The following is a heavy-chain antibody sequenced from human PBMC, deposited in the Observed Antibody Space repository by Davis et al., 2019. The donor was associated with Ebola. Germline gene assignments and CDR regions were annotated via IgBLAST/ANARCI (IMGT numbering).Heavy chain of an antibody. CDR2: ISSSSSYI. Sequence: GESLKISCAASGFTFSSYSMNWVRQAPGKGLEWVSSISSSSSYIYYADSVKGRFTISRDNAKNSLYLQMNSLRAEDTAVYYCARGDYQDSSDYWVDAFDVWGQGTLVTVSS. D-gene: IGHD3-22*01. J-gene: IGHJ3*01. CDR1: GFTFSSYS. V-gene: IGHV3-21*04. CDR3: ARGDYQDSSDYWVDAFDV.